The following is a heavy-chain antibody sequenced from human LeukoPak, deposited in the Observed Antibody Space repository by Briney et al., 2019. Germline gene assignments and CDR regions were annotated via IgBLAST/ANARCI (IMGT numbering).Heavy chain of an antibody. CDR1: GYTFTSYA. J-gene: IGHJ6*02. D-gene: IGHD3-9*01. V-gene: IGHV1-3*01. CDR3: ARKTIPQYYYGMDV. Sequence: ASVKVSCKASGYTFTSYAMHWVRQAPGQRLEWMGWINPGNGNTKYSQKFQGRVTITRDTSASTAYMELSSLRSEDTAVYYCARKTIPQYYYGMDVWGQGTTVTVSS. CDR2: INPGNGNT.